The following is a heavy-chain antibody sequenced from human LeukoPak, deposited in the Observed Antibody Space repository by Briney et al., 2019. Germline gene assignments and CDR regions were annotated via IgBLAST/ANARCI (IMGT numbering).Heavy chain of an antibody. D-gene: IGHD2-21*02. CDR2: ISSTGSYT. V-gene: IGHV3-48*04. CDR1: GFTFSSYA. Sequence: QPGGSLRLSCAASGFTFSSYAMSWVRQAPGKGLEWIGYISSTGSYTTYADSVRGRFTISRDNAKSLLFLQMNNLRAEDTAVYYCARKLGGSQCGGDCFFDHWGQGTLVAVSS. CDR3: ARKLGGSQCGGDCFFDH. J-gene: IGHJ4*02.